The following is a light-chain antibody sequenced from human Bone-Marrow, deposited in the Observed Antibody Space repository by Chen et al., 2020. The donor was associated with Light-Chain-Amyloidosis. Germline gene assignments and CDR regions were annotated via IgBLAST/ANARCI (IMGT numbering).Light chain of an antibody. CDR3: SSYTSSSLPYV. J-gene: IGLJ1*01. V-gene: IGLV2-14*01. CDR1: SSDVGYYNY. Sequence: QSALTQPASVSWSPGRSITLSCTGTSSDVGYYNYVPWYQQYPGKAPKLVMSEVNKRPSGVSNRFSGSKSGNTASLTISRLQAEDEADYYCSSYTSSSLPYVFGTGTKVTVL. CDR2: EVN.